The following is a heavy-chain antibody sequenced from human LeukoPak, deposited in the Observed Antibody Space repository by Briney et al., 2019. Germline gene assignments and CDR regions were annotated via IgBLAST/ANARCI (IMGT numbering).Heavy chain of an antibody. V-gene: IGHV3-7*01. CDR3: ARVGFSSGYYTGLGD. CDR2: IKQDGSEK. CDR1: GFTFSSYW. Sequence: GGSLRLPCAASGFTFSSYWMSWVRQAPGKGLEWVGNIKQDGSEKWYVDSVKGRFTMSRDNAKNSLYLQMNSLRAEDTAVYHCARVGFSSGYYTGLGDWGQGTLVTVSS. D-gene: IGHD3-3*01. J-gene: IGHJ4*02.